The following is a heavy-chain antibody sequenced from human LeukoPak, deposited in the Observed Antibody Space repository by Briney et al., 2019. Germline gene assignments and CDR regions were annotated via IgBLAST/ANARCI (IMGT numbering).Heavy chain of an antibody. D-gene: IGHD3-22*01. CDR3: ARAGRFYDSSGYYWYFDY. CDR2: TYHGGNT. CDR1: GASISSNYW. V-gene: IGHV4-4*02. Sequence: SETLSLTCAVSGASISSNYWWSWVRQPPGKGLEWIGETYHGGNTNYNSSLKSRLTMSVDKPKHQFSLKLNSVTAADTAVYYCARAGRFYDSSGYYWYFDYWGQGTLATVSS. J-gene: IGHJ4*02.